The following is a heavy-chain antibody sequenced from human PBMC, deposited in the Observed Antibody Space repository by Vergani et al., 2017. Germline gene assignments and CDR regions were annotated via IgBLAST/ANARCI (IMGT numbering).Heavy chain of an antibody. CDR3: ARLSGIVYDIFSGTLYFFDF. D-gene: IGHD3-9*01. Sequence: QVQLQESGPGLVTPSETLSLTCAVSGFSIDNGYYWDWIRQPPGKGLEWIGSIYRTGRTHFNPSLKSRVTISVDTSNNHFSLSLNSLTAAYTAVYYCARLSGIVYDIFSGTLYFFDFGGQGTLVTVSS. CDR1: GFSIDNGYY. J-gene: IGHJ4*02. V-gene: IGHV4-38-2*01. CDR2: IYRTGRT.